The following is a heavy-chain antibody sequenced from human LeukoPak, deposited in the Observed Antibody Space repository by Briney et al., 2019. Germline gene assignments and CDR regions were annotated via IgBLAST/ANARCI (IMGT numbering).Heavy chain of an antibody. CDR1: GYTFTSYD. V-gene: IGHV1-8*01. CDR3: ARDRMDV. CDR2: MNPNSGNT. Sequence: GASVKVSCKASGYTFTSYDINWVRQATGQGLEWMGWMNPNSGNTGYAQKLQGRVTMTTDTSTSTAYMELRSLRSDDTAVYYCARDRMDVWGQGTTVTVSS. J-gene: IGHJ6*02.